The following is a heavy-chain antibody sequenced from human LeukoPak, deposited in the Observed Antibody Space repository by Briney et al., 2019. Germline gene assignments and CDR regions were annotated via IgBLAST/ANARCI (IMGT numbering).Heavy chain of an antibody. CDR1: GFTFSNAW. CDR2: ISSSSVTM. CDR3: AKDLAMYSSSWYGDYYYGMDV. J-gene: IGHJ6*02. D-gene: IGHD6-13*01. Sequence: GGSLRLSCAASGFTFSNAWMNWVRQAPGKGLEWVSYISSSSVTMYYADSVKGRFTISRDNAKNSLYLQMNSLRDDDTAVYYCAKDLAMYSSSWYGDYYYGMDVWGQGTTVTVSS. V-gene: IGHV3-48*02.